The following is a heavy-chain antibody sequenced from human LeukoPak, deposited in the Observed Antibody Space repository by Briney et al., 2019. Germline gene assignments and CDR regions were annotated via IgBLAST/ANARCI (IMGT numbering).Heavy chain of an antibody. CDR3: ARGAQQLVFGWFDP. J-gene: IGHJ5*02. V-gene: IGHV4-4*07. CDR1: GASISSYY. D-gene: IGHD6-13*01. Sequence: PSETLSLTCTVSGASISSYYWSWFRQPAGKGLEWIGRIYTSGSTNYNPSLKSRVTMSVDTSKNQFSLKLSSVTAADTAVYYCARGAQQLVFGWFDPWGQGTLVTVSS. CDR2: IYTSGST.